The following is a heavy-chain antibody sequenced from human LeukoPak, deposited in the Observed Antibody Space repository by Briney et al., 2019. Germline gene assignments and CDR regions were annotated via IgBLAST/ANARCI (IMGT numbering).Heavy chain of an antibody. CDR3: ARDEEDIAAAGSAYWYFDL. V-gene: IGHV3-48*04. J-gene: IGHJ2*01. D-gene: IGHD6-13*01. CDR1: GFTFSSYS. CDR2: ISSSSSTI. Sequence: GGSLRLPCAASGFTFSSYSMNWVRQAPGKGLEWVSYISSSSSTIYYADSVKGRFTISRDNAKNSLYLQMNSLRAEDTAVYYCARDEEDIAAAGSAYWYFDLWGRGTLVTVSS.